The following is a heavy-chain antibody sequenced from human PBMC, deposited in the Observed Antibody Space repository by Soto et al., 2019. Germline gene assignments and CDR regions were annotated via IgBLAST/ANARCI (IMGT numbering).Heavy chain of an antibody. J-gene: IGHJ4*02. CDR1: GCNFRDLA. D-gene: IGHD3-10*01. CDR3: AKSPYYYGSGSYCIPPGEFDY. Sequence: GGPLRLCYTAAGCNFRDLAMRCIRQAQGKGLEWVSAISGSGGSTYYADSVKGRFTISRDNSKNTLYLQMNSLRAEDTAVYYCAKSPYYYGSGSYCIPPGEFDYWGQGTLVTVAS. CDR2: ISGSGGST. V-gene: IGHV3-23*01.